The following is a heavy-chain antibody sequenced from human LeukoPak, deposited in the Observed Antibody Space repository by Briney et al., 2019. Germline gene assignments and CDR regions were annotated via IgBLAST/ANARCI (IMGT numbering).Heavy chain of an antibody. CDR1: GGTFSSYA. CDR3: ARGMVYSRKRIYYYYMHV. CDR2: IIPIFGTA. D-gene: IGHD2-8*01. Sequence: SVKVSCKASGGTFSSYAISWVRQAPGQGLEWMGGIIPIFGTANYAQKFQGRVTITTDESTSTAYMELSSLRSEDTAVYYCARGMVYSRKRIYYYYMHVWGKGTALTVSS. V-gene: IGHV1-69*05. J-gene: IGHJ6*03.